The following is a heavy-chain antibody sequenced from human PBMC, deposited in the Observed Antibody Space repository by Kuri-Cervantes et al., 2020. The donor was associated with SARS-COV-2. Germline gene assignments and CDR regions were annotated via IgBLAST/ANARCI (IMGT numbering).Heavy chain of an antibody. CDR2: IRSKAYGGTT. V-gene: IGHV3-49*04. CDR1: GFTFGDYA. CDR3: TRGAGYSSGWYAEYFQR. Sequence: SLRLSCTASGFTFGDYAMSWVRQAPGKGLEWVGFIRSKAYGGTTEYAASVKGRFTISRDDSKSIAYLQMNSLKTEDTAVYYCTRGAGYSSGWYAEYFQRWGQGTLVTVSS. D-gene: IGHD6-19*01. J-gene: IGHJ1*01.